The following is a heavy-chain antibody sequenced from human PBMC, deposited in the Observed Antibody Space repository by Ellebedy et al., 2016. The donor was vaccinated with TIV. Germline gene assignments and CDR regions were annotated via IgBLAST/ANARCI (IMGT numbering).Heavy chain of an antibody. D-gene: IGHD2-2*02. CDR2: INPNSGGT. J-gene: IGHJ6*02. V-gene: IGHV1-2*02. CDR3: ARPPAPGTGCGSTSCYSYYYYYGMDV. CDR1: GYTFTGYY. Sequence: ASVKVSCXASGYTFTGYYMHWVRQAPGQGLEWMGWINPNSGGTNYAQKFQGRVTMTRDTSIGTAYMELNMVTSDDTAVYYCARPPAPGTGCGSTSCYSYYYYYGMDVWGQGTTVTVSS.